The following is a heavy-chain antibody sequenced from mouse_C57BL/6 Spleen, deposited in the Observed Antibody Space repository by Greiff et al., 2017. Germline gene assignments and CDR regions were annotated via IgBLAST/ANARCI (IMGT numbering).Heavy chain of an antibody. CDR3: AYDYDGDAMDY. CDR1: GYTFTSYW. D-gene: IGHD2-4*01. V-gene: IGHV1-7*01. J-gene: IGHJ4*01. CDR2: INPSSGYT. Sequence: QVQLQQSGAELAKPGASVKLSCKASGYTFTSYWMHWVKQRPGQGLEWIGYINPSSGYTKYNQKFKDKATLTADKSSSTAYMQLSSLPYEDSAVYYCAYDYDGDAMDYWGQGTSVTVSS.